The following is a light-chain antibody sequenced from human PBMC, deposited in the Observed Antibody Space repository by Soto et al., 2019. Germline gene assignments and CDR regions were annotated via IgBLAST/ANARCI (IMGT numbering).Light chain of an antibody. CDR2: GAS. CDR3: QQYGTSPET. CDR1: QTVSSNF. Sequence: EMMLTQSPDTLSLSPGERATLSCRASQTVSSNFLAWYQQRPGQAPRLLIYGASSRAADIPDRFSGSGSGTDFTLTISRLEPEDLAVYYCQQYGTSPETFGQGTKVDIK. J-gene: IGKJ1*01. V-gene: IGKV3-20*01.